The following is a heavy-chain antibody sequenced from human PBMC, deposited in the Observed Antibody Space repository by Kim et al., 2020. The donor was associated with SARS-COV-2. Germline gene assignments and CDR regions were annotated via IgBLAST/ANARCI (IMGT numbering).Heavy chain of an antibody. CDR3: TSYNWNGYDY. CDR2: GTT. Sequence: GTTVYAAPVQGRFSISRVDSENTLYLQMNNLKTEDTAVYYCTSYNWNGYDYWGQGTLVTVTS. J-gene: IGHJ4*02. D-gene: IGHD1-1*01. V-gene: IGHV3-15*01.